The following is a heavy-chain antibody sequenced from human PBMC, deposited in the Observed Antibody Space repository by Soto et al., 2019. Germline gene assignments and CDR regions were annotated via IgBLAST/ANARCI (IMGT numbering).Heavy chain of an antibody. J-gene: IGHJ3*01. CDR2: TSYDGSNK. CDR3: AKQFTPHSSGCPDAFDL. CDR1: GFTFSTYG. V-gene: IGHV3-30*18. Sequence: QVQLVESGGGVVQPGRSLRLSCAASGFTFSTYGMHWVRQAPGKGLEWVAVTSYDGSNKYYTDSVKGRFTISRDNSKNTLYLQMTSIRADDTAVYYWAKQFTPHSSGCPDAFDLRGQGTKVTVSS. D-gene: IGHD6-19*01.